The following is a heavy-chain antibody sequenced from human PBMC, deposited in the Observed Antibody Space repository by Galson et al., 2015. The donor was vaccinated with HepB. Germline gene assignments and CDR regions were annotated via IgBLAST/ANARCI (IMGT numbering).Heavy chain of an antibody. CDR3: AKDGLTVRGIKEHYLDF. CDR2: IRYDGGNR. Sequence: SLRLSCAASGFTFSSYGMHWVRQAPGKGLEWVAFIRYDGGNRYYADSVEGRFTISRDNSKNTLYLQMNGLRAEDTAVYHCAKDGLTVRGIKEHYLDFWGQGTLVAVSS. D-gene: IGHD3-10*01. V-gene: IGHV3-30*02. J-gene: IGHJ4*02. CDR1: GFTFSSYG.